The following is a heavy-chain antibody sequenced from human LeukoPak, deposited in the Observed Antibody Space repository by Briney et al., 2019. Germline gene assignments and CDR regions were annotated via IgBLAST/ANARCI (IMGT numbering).Heavy chain of an antibody. CDR3: ARDLASSGCYDY. D-gene: IGHD6-19*01. V-gene: IGHV4-59*01. CDR1: GGSISSYY. J-gene: IGHJ4*02. Sequence: PETLSLTCTVSGGSISSYYWSWIRQPPGKGLEWIGCIYYSGSTNYNPSLKSRVTISVDTSKNQFSLKLSSVTAADTAVYYCARDLASSGCYDYWGQGTLVTVSS. CDR2: IYYSGST.